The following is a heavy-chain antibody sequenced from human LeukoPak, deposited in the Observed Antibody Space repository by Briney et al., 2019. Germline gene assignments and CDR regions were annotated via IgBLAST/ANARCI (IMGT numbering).Heavy chain of an antibody. V-gene: IGHV3-23*01. D-gene: IGHD3-22*01. CDR3: AKDRAYYDSSGLFDY. CDR2: ISGSGGRT. Sequence: GGSLRLSCAASGFTFSSYDMSWVRQAPGKGLEWVSDISGSGGRTHYADSVKGRFTISRDNSKNTLYLQMNSLRAEDTAVYYCAKDRAYYDSSGLFDYWGQGTLATVSS. CDR1: GFTFSSYD. J-gene: IGHJ4*02.